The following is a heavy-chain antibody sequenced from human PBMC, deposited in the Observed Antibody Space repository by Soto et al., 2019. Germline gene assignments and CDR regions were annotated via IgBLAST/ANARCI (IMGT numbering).Heavy chain of an antibody. J-gene: IGHJ5*02. V-gene: IGHV1-3*01. Sequence: QVQLVQSGAEVKRPGASVKVSCKASGYIFTNYAVHWVRQAPGQSLEWVGWINAGNRDTKYSQRFQGRVTITRDTSACKGYMELSSLRSEDTAVYYCARVPRYSYDIVAVPAVMFDDWFDPWGQGTLVTVSS. CDR3: ARVPRYSYDIVAVPAVMFDDWFDP. CDR2: INAGNRDT. D-gene: IGHD2-2*01. CDR1: GYIFTNYA.